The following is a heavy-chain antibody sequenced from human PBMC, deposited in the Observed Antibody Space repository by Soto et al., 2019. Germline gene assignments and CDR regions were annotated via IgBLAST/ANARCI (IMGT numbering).Heavy chain of an antibody. CDR3: AGGNYDFWSGPYDQYYYGMDV. V-gene: IGHV3-30-3*01. D-gene: IGHD3-3*01. J-gene: IGHJ6*02. CDR2: ISYDGSNK. CDR1: GFTFSSYA. Sequence: GGSLRVSCAASGFTFSSYAMHWVRQAPGKGLEWVAVISYDGSNKYYADSVKGRFTISRDNSKNTLYLQMNSLRAEDTAVYYCAGGNYDFWSGPYDQYYYGMDVWGQGTTVTVSS.